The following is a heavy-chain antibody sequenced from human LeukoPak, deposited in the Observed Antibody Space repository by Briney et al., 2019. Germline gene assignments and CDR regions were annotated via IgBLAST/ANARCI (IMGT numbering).Heavy chain of an antibody. Sequence: SETLSLTCTVSGGSISSGGYYWSWIRQHPGKGLEWIGYIYYSGSTYYNPSLKSRVTISVDTSKNQFSLKLSSVTAADTAVYYCARDTLTGYPDYWGQGTLVTVSS. D-gene: IGHD3-9*01. J-gene: IGHJ4*02. CDR1: GGSISSGGYY. V-gene: IGHV4-31*03. CDR2: IYYSGST. CDR3: ARDTLTGYPDY.